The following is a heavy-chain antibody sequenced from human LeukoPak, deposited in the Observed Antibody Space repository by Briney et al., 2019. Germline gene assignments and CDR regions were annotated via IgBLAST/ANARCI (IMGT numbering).Heavy chain of an antibody. CDR1: GYTFTGYY. V-gene: IGHV1-2*02. Sequence: VKVSCKASGYTFTGYYMHWVRQAPGQGLEWMGWINPNSGGTNYAQKFQGRVTMTRDTSISTAYMELSRLRSDDTAVYYCARDWKDGGALDYWGQGTLVTVSS. CDR3: ARDWKDGGALDY. CDR2: INPNSGGT. J-gene: IGHJ4*02. D-gene: IGHD1-1*01.